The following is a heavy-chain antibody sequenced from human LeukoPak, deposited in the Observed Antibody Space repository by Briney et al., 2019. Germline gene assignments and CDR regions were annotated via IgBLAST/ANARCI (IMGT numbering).Heavy chain of an antibody. CDR3: ARGGGAPDS. Sequence: GTSLRLSCAVSGFTFSGYTMHWARQAPGKGLEWVAVISFDGSNKYYGDSVKGRFTISRDNSKNTLYLQMNSLRPDDTAIYYCARGGGAPDSWGQGTLVTVSS. CDR2: ISFDGSNK. V-gene: IGHV3-30-3*01. J-gene: IGHJ4*02. CDR1: GFTFSGYT. D-gene: IGHD1-26*01.